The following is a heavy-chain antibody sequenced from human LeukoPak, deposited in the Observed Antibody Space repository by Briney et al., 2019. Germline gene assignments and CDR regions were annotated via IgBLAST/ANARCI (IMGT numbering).Heavy chain of an antibody. CDR2: INPRTGAT. CDR1: GYTFTGYY. V-gene: IGHV1-46*01. J-gene: IGHJ4*02. CDR3: ARDPCDW. Sequence: GASVKVSCKASGYTFTGYYMHWVRQAPGQGLEWMGIINPRTGATRLTPQFQDRLTLTRDMSTNTLYMEMRSLLSEDTAVYFCARDPCDWWGQGTLVTVSS.